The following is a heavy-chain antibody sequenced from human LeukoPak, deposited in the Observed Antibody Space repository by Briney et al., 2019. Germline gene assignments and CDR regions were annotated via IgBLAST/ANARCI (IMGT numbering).Heavy chain of an antibody. Sequence: SETLSLTCTVSGGSISSYYWSWIRQPPGKGLEWIGYIYYSGSTKYNPSLKSRVTISVDTSKNQFSLKLSSVTAADTAVYYCARPQEEDGYNYNWAFDYWGQGTLVTVSS. CDR1: GGSISSYY. J-gene: IGHJ4*02. D-gene: IGHD5-24*01. CDR3: ARPQEEDGYNYNWAFDY. V-gene: IGHV4-59*01. CDR2: IYYSGST.